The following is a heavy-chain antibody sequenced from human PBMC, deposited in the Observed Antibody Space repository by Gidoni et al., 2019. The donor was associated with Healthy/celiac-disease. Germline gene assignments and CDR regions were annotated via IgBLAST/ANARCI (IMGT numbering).Heavy chain of an antibody. J-gene: IGHJ4*02. V-gene: IGHV3-33*08. CDR1: GFTFSSYG. CDR3: ARDFPSFYYDSAGYFDY. D-gene: IGHD3-22*01. Sequence: QVQLVESGGGVVQPGRSLRLSCAASGFTFSSYGMHWVRQAPGKGLEWVAVIWYDGSNKYYADSVQGRFTISRDNSKNTLYLQMNSLRAEDTAVYYCARDFPSFYYDSAGYFDYWGQGTLVTVSS. CDR2: IWYDGSNK.